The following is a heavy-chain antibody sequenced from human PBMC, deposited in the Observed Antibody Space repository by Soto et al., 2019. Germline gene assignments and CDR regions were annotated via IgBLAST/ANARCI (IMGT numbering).Heavy chain of an antibody. D-gene: IGHD3-22*01. J-gene: IGHJ4*02. Sequence: EVQLVESGGGLVKPGGSLRLSCAASGFTFSSYSMNWVRQAPGKGLEWVSSISSSSSYIYYADSVKGRFTISRDNAKNSLYLQMNCLRAEDTAVYYCAGYYYDSSGHFFDYWGQGTLVTVSA. CDR2: ISSSSSYI. CDR1: GFTFSSYS. CDR3: AGYYYDSSGHFFDY. V-gene: IGHV3-21*01.